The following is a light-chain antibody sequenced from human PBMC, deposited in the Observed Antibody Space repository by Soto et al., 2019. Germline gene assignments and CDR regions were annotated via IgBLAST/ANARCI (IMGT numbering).Light chain of an antibody. J-gene: IGKJ1*01. Sequence: DIQMTQSPSTLSASVGDTVAITCRASQGISSWLAWYQQKPGKAPKLLISKASNLESGVPSRFSGSGSGTDFTLTTSSLQPDDFATYYCQQYNSYPWTFGLGTKVDIK. V-gene: IGKV1-5*03. CDR1: QGISSW. CDR2: KAS. CDR3: QQYNSYPWT.